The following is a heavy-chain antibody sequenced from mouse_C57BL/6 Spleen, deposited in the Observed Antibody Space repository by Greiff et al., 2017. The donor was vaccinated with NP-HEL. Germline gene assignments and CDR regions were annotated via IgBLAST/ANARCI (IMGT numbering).Heavy chain of an antibody. CDR2: ISSGGSYT. J-gene: IGHJ1*03. V-gene: IGHV5-6*01. Sequence: EVQGVESGGDLVKPGGSLKLSCAASGFTFSSYGMSWVRQTPDKRLEWVATISSGGSYTYYPDSVKGRFTISRDNAKNTLYLQMSSLKSEDTAMYYCARHYYGSSEGYFDVWGTGTTVTVSS. CDR3: ARHYYGSSEGYFDV. CDR1: GFTFSSYG. D-gene: IGHD1-1*01.